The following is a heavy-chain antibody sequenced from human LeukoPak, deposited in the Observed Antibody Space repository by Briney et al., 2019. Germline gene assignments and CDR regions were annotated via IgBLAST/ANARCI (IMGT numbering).Heavy chain of an antibody. J-gene: IGHJ4*02. CDR2: INPNSGGT. CDR1: GYTLTGHY. D-gene: IGHD6-6*01. V-gene: IGHV1-2*02. CDR3: AGAGTSSSPLHFDY. Sequence: ASVKVSCKASGYTLTGHYIHWVRQAPGQGLDYMGWINPNSGGTNYAQKFQGRVTMTRDTSINTAYMELSSLKSDDTAVYYCAGAGTSSSPLHFDYWGQGTLVTVSS.